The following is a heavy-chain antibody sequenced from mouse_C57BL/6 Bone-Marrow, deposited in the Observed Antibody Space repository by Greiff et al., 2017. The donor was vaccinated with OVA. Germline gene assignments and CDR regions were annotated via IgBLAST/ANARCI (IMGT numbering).Heavy chain of an antibody. Sequence: EVKLVESGEGLVKPGGSLKLSCAASGFTFSSYAMSWVRQTPEKRLEWVAYISSGGDYIYYADTVKGRYTISRDKARNTLYLQMSILKSENTAMYYFTTMGRELPWFAYWGQGTMVTVSA. CDR2: ISSGGDYI. J-gene: IGHJ3*01. V-gene: IGHV5-9-1*02. CDR3: TTMGRELPWFAY. CDR1: GFTFSSYA.